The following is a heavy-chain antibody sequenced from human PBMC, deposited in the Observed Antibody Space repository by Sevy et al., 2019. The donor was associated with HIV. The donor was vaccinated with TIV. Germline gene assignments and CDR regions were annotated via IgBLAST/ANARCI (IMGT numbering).Heavy chain of an antibody. D-gene: IGHD5-18*01. J-gene: IGHJ2*01. Sequence: GGSLRLSCRASGFTFRSHIINWVRQAPGKGLEWVSSISSHSKYIYYADSVKGRFTISRDNAEDSLFLQMDSLRAEDTGVYYCVRSQLWSPTPTYWYFDLWGRGTLVTVSS. CDR1: GFTFRSHI. CDR3: VRSQLWSPTPTYWYFDL. V-gene: IGHV3-21*03. CDR2: ISSHSKYI.